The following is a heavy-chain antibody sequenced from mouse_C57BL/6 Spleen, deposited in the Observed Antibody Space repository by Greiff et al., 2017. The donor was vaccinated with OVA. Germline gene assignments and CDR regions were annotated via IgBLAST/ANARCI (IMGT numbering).Heavy chain of an antibody. J-gene: IGHJ3*01. Sequence: VQLKQSGPVLVKPGASVKMSCKASGYTFTDYYMNWVKQSHGKSLEWIGVINPYNGGTSYNQKFKGKATLTVDKSSSTAYIELNSLTSEDSAVYYCARSYYGSSYWFAYWGQGTLVTVSA. D-gene: IGHD1-1*01. V-gene: IGHV1-19*01. CDR2: INPYNGGT. CDR3: ARSYYGSSYWFAY. CDR1: GYTFTDYY.